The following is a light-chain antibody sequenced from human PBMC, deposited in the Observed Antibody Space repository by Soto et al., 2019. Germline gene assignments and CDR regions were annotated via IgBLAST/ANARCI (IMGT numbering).Light chain of an antibody. CDR2: LTSDGSH. Sequence: QPVLTQSPSASASLGASVKLTCTLSSGHSSYAIAWHQHQAEKGPRYLMKLTSDGSHTIGDGIPDRFSGSSSGAERYLTISSLQSEDEADYYCQTWGTGIRVFGGGTKLTVL. J-gene: IGLJ3*02. CDR3: QTWGTGIRV. V-gene: IGLV4-69*01. CDR1: SGHSSYA.